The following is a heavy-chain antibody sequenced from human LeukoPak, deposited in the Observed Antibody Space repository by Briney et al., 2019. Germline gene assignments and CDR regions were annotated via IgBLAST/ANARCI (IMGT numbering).Heavy chain of an antibody. CDR3: ARGVLTTVSYYMDV. CDR2: IYYSGST. D-gene: IGHD4-11*01. J-gene: IGHJ6*03. Sequence: PSETLSLTCIVSGGSVSSHQWSWIRQPPGKGLEWIGYIYYSGSTNYNPSLKSRFTISIDTSNNRFSLRLNSVTAADTAVYYCARGVLTTVSYYMDVWGNGTTVTVSS. V-gene: IGHV4-59*02. CDR1: GGSVSSHQ.